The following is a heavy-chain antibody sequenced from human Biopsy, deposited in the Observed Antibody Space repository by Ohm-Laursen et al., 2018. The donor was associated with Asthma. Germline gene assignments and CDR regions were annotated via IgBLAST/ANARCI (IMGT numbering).Heavy chain of an antibody. CDR2: ISKDASTQ. V-gene: IGHV3-30*03. D-gene: IGHD1-1*01. Sequence: SLRLSCAASGFSFNSYGMHWVRQAPGKGLEWVGVISKDASTQDYADSVKGRFTMARDNSKNTLDLQMNSLREEDTAVYYCVRGGTDDAFDIWGQGTVVSVSS. CDR1: GFSFNSYG. CDR3: VRGGTDDAFDI. J-gene: IGHJ3*02.